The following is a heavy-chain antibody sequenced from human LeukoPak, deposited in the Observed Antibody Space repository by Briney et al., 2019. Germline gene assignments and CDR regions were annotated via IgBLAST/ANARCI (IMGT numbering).Heavy chain of an antibody. Sequence: SETLSLTCAVYGGSFSGYYWSWIRQPPGKGLEWIGEINHSGSTNYNPSLKSRVTISVDTSKNQFSLKLSSVTAADTAVYYCARDGPSVEMATIKYWGQGTLVTVSS. J-gene: IGHJ4*02. CDR2: INHSGST. CDR3: ARDGPSVEMATIKY. D-gene: IGHD5-24*01. V-gene: IGHV4-34*01. CDR1: GGSFSGYY.